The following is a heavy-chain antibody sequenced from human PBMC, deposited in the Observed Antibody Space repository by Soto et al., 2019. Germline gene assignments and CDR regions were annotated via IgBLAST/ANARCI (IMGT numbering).Heavy chain of an antibody. V-gene: IGHV1-69*13. CDR1: GGTFSSYA. CDR2: IIPIFGTA. J-gene: IGHJ1*01. Sequence: SVKVSCKASGGTFSSYAISWVRQAPGQGLEWMGGIIPIFGTANYAQKFQGRVTITADESTSTAYMELSSLRSEDTAVYYCAGDSIVVVTATSLAEYFQHWGPGTLVTVSS. D-gene: IGHD2-21*02. CDR3: AGDSIVVVTATSLAEYFQH.